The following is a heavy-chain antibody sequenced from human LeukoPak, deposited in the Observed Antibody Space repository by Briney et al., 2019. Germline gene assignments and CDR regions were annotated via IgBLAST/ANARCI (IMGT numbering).Heavy chain of an antibody. V-gene: IGHV3-74*01. CDR2: INSDGSGT. Sequence: GGSLRLSCATSRFIFGNYRMHWVRQAPGKGLVWVSRINSDGSGTDYAESVKGRFTISRDNAKNTLYLHMSSLRVEDMAVYYCARDMNGLTWGQGTLVTVSS. D-gene: IGHD1-1*01. J-gene: IGHJ5*02. CDR1: RFIFGNYR. CDR3: ARDMNGLT.